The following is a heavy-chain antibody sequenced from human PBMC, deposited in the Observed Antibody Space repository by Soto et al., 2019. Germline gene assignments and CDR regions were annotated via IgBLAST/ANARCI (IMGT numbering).Heavy chain of an antibody. J-gene: IGHJ4*02. Sequence: QVQLVQSGAEVKKPGSSVKVSCKASGGTFSSYTISWVRQAPGQGLEWMGRIIPILGIANYAQKFQGRVTITADKSTSTAYMELSSLRSEDTAVYYCARDDFNSSSADYWGQGTLVTVSS. D-gene: IGHD6-6*01. CDR3: ARDDFNSSSADY. CDR1: GGTFSSYT. CDR2: IIPILGIA. V-gene: IGHV1-69*08.